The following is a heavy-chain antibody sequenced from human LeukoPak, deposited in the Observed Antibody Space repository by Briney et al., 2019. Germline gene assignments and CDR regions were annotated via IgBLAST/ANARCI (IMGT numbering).Heavy chain of an antibody. V-gene: IGHV3-7*01. CDR2: IKDDGSEK. J-gene: IGHJ4*02. D-gene: IGHD2-2*01. CDR1: GFSCSNYC. Sequence: GVSLTLSCVASGFSCSNYCMSWLRQAPGQGLEWLATIKDDGSEKYSVQGRFTVYRDNAKNSLYVEMNRLGVEDMAVYCCARRSTEDYWGRGALV. CDR3: ARRSTEDY.